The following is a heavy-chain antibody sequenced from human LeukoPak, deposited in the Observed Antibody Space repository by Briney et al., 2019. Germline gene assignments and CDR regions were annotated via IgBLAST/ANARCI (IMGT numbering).Heavy chain of an antibody. CDR3: ARGFTIFGVVNDAFDI. CDR2: INSDGSST. V-gene: IGHV3-74*01. J-gene: IGHJ3*02. CDR1: GFTFDDYA. Sequence: AGRSLRLXCAASGFTFDDYAMPWVRPAPGKGLVSVSRINSDGSSTSYADSVKGRFTISRDNAKNTLYLQMKSLRAEDTAVYHWARGFTIFGVVNDAFDIWGQGTMVTVSS. D-gene: IGHD3-3*01.